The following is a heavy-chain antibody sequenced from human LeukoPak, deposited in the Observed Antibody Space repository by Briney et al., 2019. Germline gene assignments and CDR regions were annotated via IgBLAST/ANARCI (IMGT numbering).Heavy chain of an antibody. V-gene: IGHV3-23*01. J-gene: IGHJ4*02. CDR1: GSTFSTFSNFA. Sequence: GGSLRLSCAASGSTFSTFSNFAMSWVRQAPGEGLECVSVISGSGGSTYYADSVKGRFTISRDNSKKTLDLQMNSLRADDTAVFFCAKGHSDFGTGFDGWGQGTLVTVSS. D-gene: IGHD4-17*01. CDR2: ISGSGGST. CDR3: AKGHSDFGTGFDG.